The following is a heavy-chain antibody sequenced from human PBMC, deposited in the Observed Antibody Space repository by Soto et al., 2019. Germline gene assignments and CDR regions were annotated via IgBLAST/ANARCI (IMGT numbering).Heavy chain of an antibody. V-gene: IGHV1-58*02. J-gene: IGHJ1*01. Sequence: GASVKVSCKASGFTFTSSTMQWVRQARGQRLEWIGWIVLDNGRTNYAQKLQERVTITRDTSASTVYMELSSLRSEDTAVYYCARDLDPDYGGNHRHWGQGTLVTVSS. CDR3: ARDLDPDYGGNHRH. D-gene: IGHD4-17*01. CDR1: GFTFTSST. CDR2: IVLDNGRT.